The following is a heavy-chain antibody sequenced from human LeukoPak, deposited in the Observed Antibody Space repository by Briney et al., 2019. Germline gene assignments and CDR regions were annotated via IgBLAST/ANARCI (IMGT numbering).Heavy chain of an antibody. J-gene: IGHJ4*02. CDR2: IYYSGST. Sequence: SETLSLTCTVSGGSIRSSSYYWGWIRQPPGKGLEWIGSIYYSGSTYYNPSLKSRVTISVDTSKNQFSLKLSSVTAADTAVYYCARDLLGSHTSYSSGAWDYWGQGTLVTVSS. V-gene: IGHV4-39*07. CDR3: ARDLLGSHTSYSSGAWDY. D-gene: IGHD3-9*01. CDR1: GGSIRSSSYY.